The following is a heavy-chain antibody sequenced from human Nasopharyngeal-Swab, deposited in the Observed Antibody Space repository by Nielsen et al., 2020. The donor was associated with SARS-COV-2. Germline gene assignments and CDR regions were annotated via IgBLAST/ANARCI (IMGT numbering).Heavy chain of an antibody. V-gene: IGHV3-23*01. Sequence: GESLKISCAASGFTFSNYAMTWVRQAPGRGPEWVSSISGSGAHTYYADSVKGRFTISRDNSKNTVFLQMNSLRAEDTALFFCAKDGGGWLTSGWYYFDYWGQGSLVTVSS. CDR1: GFTFSNYA. J-gene: IGHJ4*02. CDR3: AKDGGGWLTSGWYYFDY. D-gene: IGHD6-19*01. CDR2: ISGSGAHT.